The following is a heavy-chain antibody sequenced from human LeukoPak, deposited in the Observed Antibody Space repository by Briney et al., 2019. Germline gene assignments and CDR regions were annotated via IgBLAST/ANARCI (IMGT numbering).Heavy chain of an antibody. CDR2: IIPILGIA. J-gene: IGHJ6*02. CDR1: GGTFSSYA. V-gene: IGHV1-69*04. CDR3: ARDRRTRAAGISGRGHYGMDV. D-gene: IGHD6-13*01. Sequence: GSSVKVSCKASGGTFSSYAISWVRQAPGQGLEWMGRIIPILGIANYAQKFQGRVTITADKSTSTAYMELSSLRSEDTAVYYCARDRRTRAAGISGRGHYGMDVWGQGTTVTVSS.